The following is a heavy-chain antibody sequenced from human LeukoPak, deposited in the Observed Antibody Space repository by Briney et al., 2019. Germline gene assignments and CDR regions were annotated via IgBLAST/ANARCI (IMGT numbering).Heavy chain of an antibody. CDR1: GFTFSAHW. Sequence: PGGSLRLSCAASGFTFSAHWMSWVRQAPGKGLEWVANIKEDGSEKNYVDSVKGRFTISRDIAKNSLYLQMSSLRAEDTAVYYCARDGSRGWVGDSFDIWGQGTMVTVSS. CDR3: ARDGSRGWVGDSFDI. J-gene: IGHJ3*02. D-gene: IGHD6-19*01. CDR2: IKEDGSEK. V-gene: IGHV3-7*01.